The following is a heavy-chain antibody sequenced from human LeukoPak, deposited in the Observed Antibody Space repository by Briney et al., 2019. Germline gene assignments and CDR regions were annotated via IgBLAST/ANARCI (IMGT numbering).Heavy chain of an antibody. CDR3: ARVFRAAAVDY. Sequence: SSETLSLTCTVSGGSINSGSYYWSWIRQPAGKGLDWIGFIYHNGRTDYNPSLKSRVTISADTSKNQFSLRLSSVTAADTAVYYCARVFRAAAVDYWGQGTLVTVSS. V-gene: IGHV4-61*10. D-gene: IGHD6-13*01. CDR2: IYHNGRT. CDR1: GGSINSGSYY. J-gene: IGHJ4*02.